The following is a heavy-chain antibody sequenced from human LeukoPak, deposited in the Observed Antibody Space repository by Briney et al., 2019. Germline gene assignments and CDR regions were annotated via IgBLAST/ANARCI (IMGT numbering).Heavy chain of an antibody. V-gene: IGHV1-46*01. CDR1: GYTFTAYH. CDR2: INASGNTT. J-gene: IGHJ6*02. D-gene: IGHD3-3*01. CDR3: GRNFWSGLAFLTSYGMDV. Sequence: GASVKVSRKASGYTFTAYHIHWVRQAPGQGLEWMGIINASGNTTRYAQKFQGRVTMIRDTSTSTVYMELNNLRSDDTAVYYYGRNFWSGLAFLTSYGMDVWGQGTTVTVSS.